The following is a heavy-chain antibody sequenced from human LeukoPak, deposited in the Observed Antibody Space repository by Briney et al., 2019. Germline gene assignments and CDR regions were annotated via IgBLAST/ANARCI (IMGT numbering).Heavy chain of an antibody. D-gene: IGHD6-19*01. CDR1: GGSISSASYY. J-gene: IGHJ4*02. CDR2: IYTSGST. V-gene: IGHV4-61*02. CDR3: ARGLSGWSDCSFDY. Sequence: SQTLSLTCTVSGGSISSASYYWSWIRQPAGKGLEWIGRIYTSGSTNYSPSLRSRVTISVDTSKNQFSLKLSSVTAADTAVYYCARGLSGWSDCSFDYWGQGTLVTVSS.